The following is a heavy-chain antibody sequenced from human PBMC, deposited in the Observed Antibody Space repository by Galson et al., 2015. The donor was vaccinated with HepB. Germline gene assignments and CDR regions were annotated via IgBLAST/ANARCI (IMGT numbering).Heavy chain of an antibody. Sequence: SLRLSCAASGFTFSTSLITWVRQAPGKGLEWISYISGGSDIIDYAASVKGRFTISRGNAKNSLYLQMNNLRAEDTAVYYCRYFHNRGYGSRDYWGQGTLVTVSS. V-gene: IGHV3-48*01. CDR1: GFTFSTSL. J-gene: IGHJ4*02. CDR3: RYFHNRGYGSRDY. D-gene: IGHD2/OR15-2a*01. CDR2: ISGGSDII.